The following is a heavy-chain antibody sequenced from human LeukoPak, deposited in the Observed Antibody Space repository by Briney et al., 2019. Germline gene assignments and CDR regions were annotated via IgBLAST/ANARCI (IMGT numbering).Heavy chain of an antibody. CDR3: ARADSSGYY. CDR1: GYTFTSYD. J-gene: IGHJ4*02. CDR2: INPNSGGT. V-gene: IGHV1-2*02. D-gene: IGHD3-22*01. Sequence: GASVKVSCKASGYTFTSYDINWVRQAPGQGLEWMGWINPNSGGTNYAQRFQGRVTMTRDTSISTAYMELSRLRSDDTAVYYCARADSSGYYWGQGTLVTVSS.